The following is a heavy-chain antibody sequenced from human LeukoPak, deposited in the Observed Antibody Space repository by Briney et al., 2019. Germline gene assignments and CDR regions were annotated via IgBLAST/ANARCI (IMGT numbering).Heavy chain of an antibody. Sequence: PSETLSLTCTVSGGSISNYYWSWIRHPPGMGLEWMGYIHFSGHTKYNPSLKSRVTMSVDTPKKQLSLELTSMTAADTAIYYCARELGATEVNYGMDVWGHGATVTVSS. CDR1: GGSISNYY. V-gene: IGHV4-59*01. CDR2: IHFSGHT. J-gene: IGHJ6*02. CDR3: ARELGATEVNYGMDV. D-gene: IGHD1-26*01.